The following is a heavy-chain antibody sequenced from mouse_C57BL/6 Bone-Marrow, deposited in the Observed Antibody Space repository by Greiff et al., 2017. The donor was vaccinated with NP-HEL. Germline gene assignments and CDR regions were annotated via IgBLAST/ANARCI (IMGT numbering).Heavy chain of an antibody. J-gene: IGHJ3*01. Sequence: QVHVKQSGAELVKPGASVKMSCKASGYTFTSYWITWVKQRPGQGLEWIGDIYPGSGSTNYNEKFKSKATLTVDTSSSTAYMQLSSLTSEDSAVYYCAGNLFAYWGQGTLVTVSA. CDR2: IYPGSGST. CDR3: AGNLFAY. CDR1: GYTFTSYW. V-gene: IGHV1-55*01.